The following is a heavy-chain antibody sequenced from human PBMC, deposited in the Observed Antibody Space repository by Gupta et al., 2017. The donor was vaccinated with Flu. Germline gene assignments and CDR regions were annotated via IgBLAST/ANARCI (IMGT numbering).Heavy chain of an antibody. V-gene: IGHV1-18*01. Sequence: AYNGNTDYIQKLQGRVIMTTDTSTSTAYMELRSLTSDDTAVYYCARGTRDYYYYGLDVWGQGTTVIVSS. J-gene: IGHJ6*02. CDR2: AYNGNT. CDR3: ARGTRDYYYYGLDV.